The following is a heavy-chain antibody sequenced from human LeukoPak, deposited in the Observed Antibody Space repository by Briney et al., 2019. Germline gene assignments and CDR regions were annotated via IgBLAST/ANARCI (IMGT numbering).Heavy chain of an antibody. Sequence: GGSLRLSCAGSGFTIGSYWMSWVRQAPGKGLEWVANIRQDGSEKYYVDSVKGRLTISRDNAKNSLYLQMNSLRAEDTGTYYCARAGYYGDDAFDLWGQGTMVTVPS. CDR1: GFTIGSYW. V-gene: IGHV3-7*01. CDR3: ARAGYYGDDAFDL. D-gene: IGHD2/OR15-2a*01. J-gene: IGHJ3*01. CDR2: IRQDGSEK.